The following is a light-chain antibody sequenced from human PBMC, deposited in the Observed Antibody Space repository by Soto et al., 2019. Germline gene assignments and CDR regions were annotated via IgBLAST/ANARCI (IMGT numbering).Light chain of an antibody. V-gene: IGKV1-39*01. CDR2: AAS. Sequence: DIQMTQSPSTLSASVGDRVTITCRASQSISNHLNWYQQKPGKAPKLLIFAASSLQSGVPSRFSGSRSGPDFTLTISSLQPEDFATYYCQQSYSGPPTFGQGTKVDI. CDR1: QSISNH. J-gene: IGKJ1*01. CDR3: QQSYSGPPT.